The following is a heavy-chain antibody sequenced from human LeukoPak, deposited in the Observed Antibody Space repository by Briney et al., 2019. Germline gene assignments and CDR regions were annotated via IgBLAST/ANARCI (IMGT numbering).Heavy chain of an antibody. CDR1: GFTFDDYG. CDR2: INWNGGRT. CDR3: ARGIPAAPNSWFDP. Sequence: GGSLRLSCAASGFTFDDYGMSWVRQVPGKGLEWVSGINWNGGRTGYADSVKGRFIISRDNAKNSLYLQLNSLRAEDTALYYCARGIPAAPNSWFDPWGQGTLVIVPS. J-gene: IGHJ5*02. V-gene: IGHV3-20*04. D-gene: IGHD2-2*01.